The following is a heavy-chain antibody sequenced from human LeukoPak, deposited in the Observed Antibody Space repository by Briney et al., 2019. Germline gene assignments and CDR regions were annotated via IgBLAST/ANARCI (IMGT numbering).Heavy chain of an antibody. CDR3: ARGPTRDDAFDI. CDR1: GGSFSGYY. J-gene: IGHJ3*02. V-gene: IGHV4-34*01. D-gene: IGHD4-11*01. Sequence: SETLSLTCAVYGGSFSGYYWSWIRQPPGKGLEWIGDIFHIGSTNYNASLERRVTISGDTSKNQFSLKLSSVTAADTAVYYCARGPTRDDAFDIWGQGTMVTVSS. CDR2: IFHIGST.